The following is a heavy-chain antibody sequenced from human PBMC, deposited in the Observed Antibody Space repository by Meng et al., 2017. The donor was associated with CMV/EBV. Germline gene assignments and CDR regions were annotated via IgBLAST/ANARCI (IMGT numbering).Heavy chain of an antibody. CDR2: IYQSGST. CDR1: GYSISSGYY. Sequence: SETLSLTCTVSGYSISSGYYWGWIRQPPGKGLEWIGSIYQSGSTYYNPSLKSRVTISVDTSKNQFSLKLSSVTAADTAVYYCARDDCSGGSCYGYWGQGTLVTVSS. J-gene: IGHJ4*02. V-gene: IGHV4-38-2*02. CDR3: ARDDCSGGSCYGY. D-gene: IGHD2-15*01.